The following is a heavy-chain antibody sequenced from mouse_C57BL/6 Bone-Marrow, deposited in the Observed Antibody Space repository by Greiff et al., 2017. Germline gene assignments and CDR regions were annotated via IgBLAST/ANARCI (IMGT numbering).Heavy chain of an antibody. J-gene: IGHJ2*01. CDR2: IDPSDSYT. D-gene: IGHD2-1*01. Sequence: VQLQQPGAELVRPGTSVKLSCKASGYTFTSYWMHWVKQRPGQGLEWIGVIDPSDSYTNYNQKFKGKATLTVDTSSSTAYMQLSSLTSEDSAVYCDARGNGNGGYWGQGTTLPVSS. CDR3: ARGNGNGGY. CDR1: GYTFTSYW. V-gene: IGHV1-59*01.